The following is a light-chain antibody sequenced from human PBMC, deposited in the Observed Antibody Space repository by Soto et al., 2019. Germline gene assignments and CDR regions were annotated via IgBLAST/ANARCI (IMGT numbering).Light chain of an antibody. CDR2: DAS. CDR3: QQYNSYSWT. V-gene: IGKV1-5*01. J-gene: IGKJ1*01. CDR1: QSISYW. Sequence: DIQMTQAPSTLSASVGDRVTITCRASQSISYWLAWYQQKPGKAPTLLIYDASTLESGVPSRFRGSGFGTDFTLTISTLQPEDFGTYYCQQYNSYSWTFGQGTKV.